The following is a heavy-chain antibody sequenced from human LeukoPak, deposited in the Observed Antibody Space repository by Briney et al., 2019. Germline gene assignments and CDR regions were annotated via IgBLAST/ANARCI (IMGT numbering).Heavy chain of an antibody. Sequence: PGGSLRLSCAASGFTFSSYSMNWIRQPPGKGLEWIGEINHSGSTNYNPSLKSRVTISVDTSKNQFSLKLSSVTAADTAVYYCARVECSSTSCPPGNWFDPWGQGTLVTVSS. J-gene: IGHJ5*02. CDR3: ARVECSSTSCPPGNWFDP. CDR2: INHSGST. V-gene: IGHV4-34*01. D-gene: IGHD2-2*01. CDR1: GFTFSSYS.